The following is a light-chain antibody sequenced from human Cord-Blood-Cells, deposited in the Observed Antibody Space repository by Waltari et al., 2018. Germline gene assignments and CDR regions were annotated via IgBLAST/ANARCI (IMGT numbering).Light chain of an antibody. Sequence: SELTQDPAVSVALGQTVRITCQGDSLRSYYASWYQQKPGQAPVLVISGKNNRPSGIPDRFSGSGSGNTASLTITGAQAEGEADYYCNARDSSGNHLVFGGGTKLTVL. J-gene: IGLJ2*01. CDR3: NARDSSGNHLV. V-gene: IGLV3-19*01. CDR2: GKN. CDR1: SLRSYY.